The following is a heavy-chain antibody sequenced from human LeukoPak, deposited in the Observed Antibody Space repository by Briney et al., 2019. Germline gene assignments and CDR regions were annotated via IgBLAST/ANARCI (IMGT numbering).Heavy chain of an antibody. CDR1: GYTFTSYS. CDR2: ISAYNGNT. Sequence: ASVKVSCKASGYTFTSYSINWVRQAPGQGLEWMGWISAYNGNTNYAQKLQGRVTMTTDTSTSTAYMELRSLGSDDTAVYYCASMRSTVTTERDYYYYMDVWGKGTTVTVSS. V-gene: IGHV1-18*01. D-gene: IGHD4-11*01. CDR3: ASMRSTVTTERDYYYYMDV. J-gene: IGHJ6*03.